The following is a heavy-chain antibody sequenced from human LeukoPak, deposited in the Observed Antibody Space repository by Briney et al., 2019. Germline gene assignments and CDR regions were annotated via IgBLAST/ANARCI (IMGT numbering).Heavy chain of an antibody. CDR1: GFTFSSYA. CDR2: ISYDGSNK. Sequence: GGSLRLSCAASGFTFSSYAMHWVRQAPGKGLEWVAVISYDGSNKYYADSVKGRFTISRDNSKNTLYLQMNSLRAEDTAVYYCAVQSAYGFDYWGQGTLVTVSS. J-gene: IGHJ4*02. V-gene: IGHV3-30-3*01. CDR3: AVQSAYGFDY. D-gene: IGHD4-17*01.